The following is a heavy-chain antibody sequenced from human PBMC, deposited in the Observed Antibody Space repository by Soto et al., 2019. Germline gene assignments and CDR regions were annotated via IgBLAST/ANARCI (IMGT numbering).Heavy chain of an antibody. V-gene: IGHV3-74*01. CDR2: IDSSGSTT. CDR3: ARWFTYGNFDYFDY. J-gene: IGHJ4*02. D-gene: IGHD3-10*01. Sequence: HPGGSLRLSCAASGFTFSSHWMHWFRQAPGKGLVWVSRIDSSGSTTTYADSVKGRFTISRDNARNTLFLQMNGLRAEDTAIYYCARWFTYGNFDYFDYWGQGTQVTVSS. CDR1: GFTFSSHW.